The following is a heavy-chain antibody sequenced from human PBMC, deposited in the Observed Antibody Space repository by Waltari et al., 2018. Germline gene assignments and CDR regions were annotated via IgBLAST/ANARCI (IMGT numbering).Heavy chain of an antibody. CDR3: ARVGGGSGSYFYYYYYMDV. V-gene: IGHV3-48*04. J-gene: IGHJ6*03. Sequence: EVQLVESGGGLVQPGGSLRLSCAASGFTFSSYSMNWVRQAPGKGLEWVSYISSSSSTIYYADSVKGRFTISRDNAKNSLYLQMNSLRAEDTAVYYCARVGGGSGSYFYYYYYMDVWGKGTTVTVSS. CDR2: ISSSSSTI. D-gene: IGHD3-10*01. CDR1: GFTFSSYS.